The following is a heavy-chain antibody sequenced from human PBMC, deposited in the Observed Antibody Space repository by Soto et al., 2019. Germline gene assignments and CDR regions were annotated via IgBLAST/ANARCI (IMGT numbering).Heavy chain of an antibody. D-gene: IGHD4-17*01. CDR2: IYSGGST. CDR3: ARDPINPTQTNPTAPFDY. J-gene: IGHJ4*02. Sequence: GGSLRLSCAASGFTVSSNYMSWVRQAPGKGLEWVSVIYSGGSTYYADSVKGRFTISRDNSKNTLYLQMNSLRAEDTAVYYCARDPINPTQTNPTAPFDYWGQGTLVTVSS. V-gene: IGHV3-53*01. CDR1: GFTVSSNY.